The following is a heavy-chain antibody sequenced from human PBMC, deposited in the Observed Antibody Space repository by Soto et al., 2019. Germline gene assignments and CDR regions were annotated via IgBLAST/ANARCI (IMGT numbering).Heavy chain of an antibody. CDR2: MYKTGST. D-gene: IGHD2-21*02. CDR3: ARDLWGYCGTDCYPLDV. Sequence: DTLSLTWTVSGGSISGYYCIGIVRTPGKGLEWIGYMYKTGSTVYNPSFKSRVTISVDTSKNQFSLKLNSVTAADTAVYYCARDLWGYCGTDCYPLDVWGQGTTVTVSS. J-gene: IGHJ6*02. V-gene: IGHV4-59*01. CDR1: GGSISGYY.